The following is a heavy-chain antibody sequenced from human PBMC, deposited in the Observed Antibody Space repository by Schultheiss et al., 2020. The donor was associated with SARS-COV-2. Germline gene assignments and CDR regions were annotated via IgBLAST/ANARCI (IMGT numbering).Heavy chain of an antibody. V-gene: IGHV4-59*08. D-gene: IGHD3-22*01. CDR2: VYFSGST. J-gene: IGHJ4*02. Sequence: SETLSLTCTVSGGSISNYYWSWIRQPPGERLEWIGYVYFSGSTSYNPSLRGRVTMSVDTSKNQFSLKLSSVTAADTAVYYCATYYYDTRGFDYWGQGTLVTVSS. CDR1: GGSISNYY. CDR3: ATYYYDTRGFDY.